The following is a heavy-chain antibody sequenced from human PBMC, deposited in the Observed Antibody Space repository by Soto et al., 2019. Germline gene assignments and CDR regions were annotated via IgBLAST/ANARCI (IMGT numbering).Heavy chain of an antibody. V-gene: IGHV1-46*01. J-gene: IGHJ4*02. CDR3: AREMVRGVGSDY. D-gene: IGHD3-10*01. CDR1: GYTFTIYY. Sequence: ASVKVSCKASGYTFTIYYMHWVRQAPGQGLEWMGIINPSGDSTSYAQKLQGRVTMTTDTSTSTAYMELRSLRSDDTAVFYCAREMVRGVGSDYWGQGTLVTVSS. CDR2: INPSGDST.